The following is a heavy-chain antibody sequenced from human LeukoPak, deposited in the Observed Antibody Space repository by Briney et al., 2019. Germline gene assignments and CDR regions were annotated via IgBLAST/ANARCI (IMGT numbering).Heavy chain of an antibody. CDR2: IYYSGST. D-gene: IGHD3-22*01. Sequence: PSETLSLTCTVSGGSISTYYGNWIRQAPGKGLEWIGYIYYSGSTNYNPSLKSRVTISVDTSKNQFSLKLSSVTAADTAVYYCARRGYDSSGYYHNYWGQGTLVTVSS. J-gene: IGHJ4*02. CDR3: ARRGYDSSGYYHNY. V-gene: IGHV4-59*08. CDR1: GGSISTYY.